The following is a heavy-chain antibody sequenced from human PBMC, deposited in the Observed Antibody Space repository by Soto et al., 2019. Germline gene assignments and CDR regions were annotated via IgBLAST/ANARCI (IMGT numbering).Heavy chain of an antibody. Sequence: XETLSLTCAVSVDSISSSSTYCGWIRQPPWKGLEWIGSIYYSGTTYYNPSLKSRVTISIDTSKNQFSLELSSVTAADTAVYYCARHDRAPDDYNWFEPWGQGTLVTVSS. D-gene: IGHD3-10*01. V-gene: IGHV4-39*01. CDR3: ARHDRAPDDYNWFEP. J-gene: IGHJ5*02. CDR1: VDSISSSSTY. CDR2: IYYSGTT.